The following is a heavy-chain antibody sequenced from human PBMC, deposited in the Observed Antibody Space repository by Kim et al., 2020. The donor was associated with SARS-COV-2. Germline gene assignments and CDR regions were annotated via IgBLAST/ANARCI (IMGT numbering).Heavy chain of an antibody. J-gene: IGHJ6*02. D-gene: IGHD2-15*01. CDR3: TTEYCSGGSCYSVYYYGMDV. Sequence: GGSLRLSCVVSGFTFSNAWMSWVRQAPGKGLEWVGRIKSKTDGGTTDYAAPVKGRFTISRDDSKNTLYLQMNSLKTEDTDVYYCTTEYCSGGSCYSVYYYGMDVWGQGTTVTVSS. CDR1: GFTFSNAW. CDR2: IKSKTDGGTT. V-gene: IGHV3-15*01.